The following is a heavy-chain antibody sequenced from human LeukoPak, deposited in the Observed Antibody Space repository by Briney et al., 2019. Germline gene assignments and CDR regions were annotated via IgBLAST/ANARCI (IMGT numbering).Heavy chain of an antibody. CDR2: IYYSGST. Sequence: PSGTLSLTCTVSGGSISSSSYYWGWIRQPPGKGLEWIGSIYYSGSTYYNPSLKSRVTMSVDTSKNQFSLKLSSVTAADTAVYYCARSSAYYDSSGYYSSLEYFQHWGQGTLVTVSS. CDR1: GGSISSSSYY. D-gene: IGHD3-22*01. CDR3: ARSSAYYDSSGYYSSLEYFQH. V-gene: IGHV4-39*07. J-gene: IGHJ1*01.